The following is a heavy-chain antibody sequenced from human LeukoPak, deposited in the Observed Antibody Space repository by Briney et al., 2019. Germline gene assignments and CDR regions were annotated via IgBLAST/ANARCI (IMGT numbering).Heavy chain of an antibody. CDR2: MNPNSGNT. J-gene: IGHJ3*02. D-gene: IGHD6-19*01. V-gene: IGHV1-8*02. Sequence: GASVKVSCKASGYTFTGYYMHWVRQATGQGLEWMGWMNPNSGNTGYAQKFQGRVTMTRNTSISTAYMELSSLRSEDTAVYYCARASSGWHDAFDIWGQGTMVTVSS. CDR1: GYTFTGYY. CDR3: ARASSGWHDAFDI.